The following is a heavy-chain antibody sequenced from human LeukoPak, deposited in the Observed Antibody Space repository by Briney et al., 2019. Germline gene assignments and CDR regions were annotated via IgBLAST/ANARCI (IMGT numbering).Heavy chain of an antibody. Sequence: GSSVKVSCKASGYTFTSYGISWVRQAPGQGLEWMGWISAYNGNTNYAQELQGRVTMTTDTSTSTAYMELRSLRSDDTAVYYCARERVGATKSGFDYWGQGTLVTVS. J-gene: IGHJ4*02. CDR3: ARERVGATKSGFDY. V-gene: IGHV1-18*01. D-gene: IGHD1-26*01. CDR2: ISAYNGNT. CDR1: GYTFTSYG.